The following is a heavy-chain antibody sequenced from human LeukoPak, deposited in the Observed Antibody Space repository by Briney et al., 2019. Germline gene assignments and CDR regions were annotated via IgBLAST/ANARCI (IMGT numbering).Heavy chain of an antibody. CDR3: AREWLMVRGVRDC. CDR1: GFTFSSYT. V-gene: IGHV3-21*04. CDR2: ISTSSSYK. J-gene: IGHJ4*02. Sequence: GGSLRLSCAVSGFTFSSYTMNWVRQAPGKGLEWVSTISTSSSYKYYADSVKGRFTISRDNAKNSLYLQMSSLRAEDTAVYYCAREWLMVRGVRDCWGQGTLVTVSS. D-gene: IGHD3-10*01.